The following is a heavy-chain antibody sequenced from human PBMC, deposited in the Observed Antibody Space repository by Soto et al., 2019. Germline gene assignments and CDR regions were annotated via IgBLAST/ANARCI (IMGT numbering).Heavy chain of an antibody. J-gene: IGHJ3*02. V-gene: IGHV2-70*04. Sequence: SGPTLVNPTQTLTLTCTFSGFSFATSEMRVGWIRQPPGKALEWLARIDWDDDKFYSTSLKTRLTISKDTSKNQVVLTMTNMDPVDTATYYCAHIEVSGSAFDIWGQGTMVTVSS. D-gene: IGHD2-15*01. CDR1: GFSFATSEMR. CDR3: AHIEVSGSAFDI. CDR2: IDWDDDK.